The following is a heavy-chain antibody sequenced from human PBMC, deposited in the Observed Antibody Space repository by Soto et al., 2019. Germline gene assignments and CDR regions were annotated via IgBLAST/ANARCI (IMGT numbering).Heavy chain of an antibody. V-gene: IGHV3-30*18. Sequence: GGSLILSCAASGFTFSSYGMYWVRQAPGKGLEWVAVISYDGSNKYYADSVKGRFTISRDNSKNTLYLQMNSLRAEDTAVYYCAKNYDFWSGYYDDYYMDVWGKGTTVTVSS. J-gene: IGHJ6*03. D-gene: IGHD3-3*01. CDR1: GFTFSSYG. CDR2: ISYDGSNK. CDR3: AKNYDFWSGYYDDYYMDV.